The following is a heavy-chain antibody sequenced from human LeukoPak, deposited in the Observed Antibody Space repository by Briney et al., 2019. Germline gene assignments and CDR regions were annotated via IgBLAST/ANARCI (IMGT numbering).Heavy chain of an antibody. J-gene: IGHJ4*02. V-gene: IGHV1-69*02. CDR1: GGTFSSYT. CDR3: AQLVGATGTDY. D-gene: IGHD1-26*01. Sequence: SVKVSCKASGGTFSSYTISWVRQAPGQGREWMGRIIPILGIANYAQKFQGRVTITADKSTSTAYMELSSLRSEDTAVYYCAQLVGATGTDYWGQGTLVTVSS. CDR2: IIPILGIA.